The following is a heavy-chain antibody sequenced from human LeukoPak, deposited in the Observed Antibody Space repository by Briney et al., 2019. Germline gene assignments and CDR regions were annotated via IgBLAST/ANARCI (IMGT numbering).Heavy chain of an antibody. CDR1: GFTFSNYA. D-gene: IGHD3-10*01. CDR3: AKASRYYGSGSPFDY. Sequence: GGSLRLSCAASGFTFSNYAMSWVRLAPGKGLEWVSAISGSGGSTYYADSVKGRFTISRDNSKNTLYLQMNSLRAEDTAVYYCAKASRYYGSGSPFDYWGQGTLVTVSS. CDR2: ISGSGGST. J-gene: IGHJ4*02. V-gene: IGHV3-23*01.